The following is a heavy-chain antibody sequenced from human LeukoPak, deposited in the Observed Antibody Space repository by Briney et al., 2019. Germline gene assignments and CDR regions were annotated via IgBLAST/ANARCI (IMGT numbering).Heavy chain of an antibody. J-gene: IGHJ4*02. CDR2: INHSGST. CDR3: ARGGLVTIGNWDLDY. V-gene: IGHV4-34*01. Sequence: SETLSLTCTVSGGSIGSYYWSWIRQPPGKGLEWIGEINHSGSTNYNPSLKSRVTISVDTSKNQFSLKLSSVTAADTAVYYCARGGLVTIGNWDLDYWGQGTLVTVSS. D-gene: IGHD1-1*01. CDR1: GGSIGSYY.